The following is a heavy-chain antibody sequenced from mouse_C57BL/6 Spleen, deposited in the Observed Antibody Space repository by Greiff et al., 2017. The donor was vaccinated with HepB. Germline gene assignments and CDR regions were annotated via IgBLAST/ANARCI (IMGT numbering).Heavy chain of an antibody. D-gene: IGHD3-2*02. CDR3: ARPPLDSSGPAWFAY. J-gene: IGHJ3*01. CDR1: GFTFSSYA. V-gene: IGHV5-4*03. Sequence: EVKLMESGGGLVKPGGSLKLSCAASGFTFSSYAMSWVRQTPEKRLEWVATISDGGSYTYYPDNVKGRFTISRDNAKNNLYLQMSHLKSEDTAMYYCARPPLDSSGPAWFAYWGQGTLVTVSA. CDR2: ISDGGSYT.